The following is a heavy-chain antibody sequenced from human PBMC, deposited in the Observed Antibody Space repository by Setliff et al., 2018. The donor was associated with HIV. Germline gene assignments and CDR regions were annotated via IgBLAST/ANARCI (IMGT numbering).Heavy chain of an antibody. CDR1: GGSINRPTHH. V-gene: IGHV4-39*01. CDR2: IYYGGST. J-gene: IGHJ5*02. CDR3: AVIIVVVPAARTNWFDP. D-gene: IGHD2-2*01. Sequence: ETLSLTCNVSGGSINRPTHHWGWVRQPPGKGLEWLGNIYYGGSTYYNPSLKSRVTISVDTSKNQFSLKLSSVTAADTAVYYCAVIIVVVPAARTNWFDPWGQGTLVTVSS.